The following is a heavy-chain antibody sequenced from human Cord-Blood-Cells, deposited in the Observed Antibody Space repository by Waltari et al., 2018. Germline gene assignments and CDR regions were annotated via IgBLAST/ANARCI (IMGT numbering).Heavy chain of an antibody. V-gene: IGHV3-73*02. CDR2: IRSKANSYAT. Sequence: EVQLVESGGGLVQPGGSLKLSCAASGLTFRGSAMHWVRQASGKGLEWVGRIRSKANSYATAYAASVKGRFTISRDDSKNTAYLQMNSLKTEDTAVYYCTGGDLDDYWGQGTLVTVSS. J-gene: IGHJ4*02. CDR3: TGGDLDDY. CDR1: GLTFRGSA. D-gene: IGHD3-16*01.